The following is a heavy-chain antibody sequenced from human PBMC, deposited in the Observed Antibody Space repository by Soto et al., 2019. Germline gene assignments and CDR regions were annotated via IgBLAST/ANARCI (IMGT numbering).Heavy chain of an antibody. Sequence: EASVKVSCKASGGSLTNFAFSWVRQAPGQGLEWMGGVVPILGTANYAQKFQGRVTIFADTATNTLYMEMSSLRSEDSAVYYCARDHRLVAGHYYFDYWGQGTLVTVSS. V-gene: IGHV1-69*06. CDR2: VVPILGTA. D-gene: IGHD2-2*01. CDR3: ARDHRLVAGHYYFDY. J-gene: IGHJ4*02. CDR1: GGSLTNFA.